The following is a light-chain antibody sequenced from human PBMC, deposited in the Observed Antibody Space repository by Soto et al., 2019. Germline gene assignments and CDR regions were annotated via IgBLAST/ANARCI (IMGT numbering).Light chain of an antibody. J-gene: IGLJ3*02. CDR2: KSN. CDR1: SSNIGSNT. Sequence: QSVLSQPPSASATPGQRVTISCSGSSSNIGSNTLNWYQQLPGTAPKLLIYKSNQRHSGVPVRFSGSKSGTSAPLAISGLQAEDEADYYCAAWDSSLNGWVFGGGTKLTVL. CDR3: AAWDSSLNGWV. V-gene: IGLV1-44*01.